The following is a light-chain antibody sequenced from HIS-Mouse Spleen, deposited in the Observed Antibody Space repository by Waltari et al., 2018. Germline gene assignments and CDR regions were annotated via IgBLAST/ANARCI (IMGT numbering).Light chain of an antibody. V-gene: IGLV2-11*01. CDR1: SSDVGGSNY. CDR2: DVS. CDR3: CSYAGSYTFVV. J-gene: IGLJ2*01. Sequence: QSALTQPRPVPGSPGQSVTISCTGPSSDVGGSNYVSWYQQHPGTAPKLMIYDVSKRPSGVPDRFSGSKSGNTASLTISGLQAEDEADYYCCSYAGSYTFVVFGGGTKLTVL.